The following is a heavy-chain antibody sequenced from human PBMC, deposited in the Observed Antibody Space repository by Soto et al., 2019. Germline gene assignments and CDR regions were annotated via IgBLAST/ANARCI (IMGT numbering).Heavy chain of an antibody. V-gene: IGHV2-5*02. D-gene: IGHD6-19*01. Sequence: QITLKESGPTVVKPTQTLTLTCAFSGFSLTSNGVGVSWFRQSPGKALEWLALIYWDDETRYSPSLKRRVTINNDTSKNQVVLRLTNMDPVDTDTYFCAHHLIGWCDACDVWGQGTTVTVSS. J-gene: IGHJ3*01. CDR2: IYWDDET. CDR3: AHHLIGWCDACDV. CDR1: GFSLTSNGVG.